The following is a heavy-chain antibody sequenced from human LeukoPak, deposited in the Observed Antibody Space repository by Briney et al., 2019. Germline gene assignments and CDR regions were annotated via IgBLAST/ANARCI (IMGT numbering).Heavy chain of an antibody. D-gene: IGHD1-7*01. J-gene: IGHJ4*02. Sequence: GGSLRLSCAASGFTFSSYAMHWVGQAPGKGREWGAVISYDGSNKYYADSVKGRFTISRDNSKNTLYLQMNSLRAEDTAVYYCARDRTGTTDYFDYWGQGTLVTVSS. CDR3: ARDRTGTTDYFDY. V-gene: IGHV3-30*01. CDR2: ISYDGSNK. CDR1: GFTFSSYA.